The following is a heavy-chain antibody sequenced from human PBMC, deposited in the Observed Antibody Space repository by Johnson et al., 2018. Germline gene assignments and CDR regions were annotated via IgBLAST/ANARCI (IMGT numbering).Heavy chain of an antibody. CDR2: IYYSGST. CDR1: GGSISSYY. CDR3: ARGNYDSSGYYSGVYFQH. Sequence: QVQLQESGPGLVKPSETLSLTCTVSGGSISSYYWSWIRQPPGKGLEWIGYIYYSGSTNYNPSLTSRVTISVDTSKNQFSLKLSSVTAADTAVYYCARGNYDSSGYYSGVYFQHWGQGTLVTVSS. D-gene: IGHD3-22*01. J-gene: IGHJ1*01. V-gene: IGHV4-59*01.